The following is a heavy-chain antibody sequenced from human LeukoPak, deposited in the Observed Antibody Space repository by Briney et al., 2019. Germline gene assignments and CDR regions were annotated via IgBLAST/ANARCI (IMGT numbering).Heavy chain of an antibody. CDR1: GFTFSSYC. Sequence: GGPLRLSCAAPGFTFSSYCFHWVPQAPGKGLEWVTSIPYDGANQNYLNSVKGRFPISRDNYKNTLYLLMNSLRVEGTAVYYCAKDSESSYSYVDYWGQGTLVTVSS. J-gene: IGHJ4*02. CDR2: IPYDGANQ. D-gene: IGHD5-18*01. CDR3: AKDSESSYSYVDY. V-gene: IGHV3-30*02.